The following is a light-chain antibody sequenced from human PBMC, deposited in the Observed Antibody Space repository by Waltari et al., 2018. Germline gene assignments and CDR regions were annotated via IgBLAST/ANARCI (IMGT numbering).Light chain of an antibody. CDR2: DVS. J-gene: IGLJ3*02. CDR1: SNDVGASYY. V-gene: IGLV2-11*01. Sequence: QSALTQPRSVSGSPGQSVTISCTGTSNDVGASYYVPWHPQHPGKAPKLMIYDVSKRPSGVPDRFSASKSGNTASLTISGLQAEDEADYYCCSYTGTYTHWVFGGGTKLTVL. CDR3: CSYTGTYTHWV.